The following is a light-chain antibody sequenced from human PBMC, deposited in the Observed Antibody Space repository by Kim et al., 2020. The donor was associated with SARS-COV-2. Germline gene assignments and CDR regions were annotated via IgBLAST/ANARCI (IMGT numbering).Light chain of an antibody. J-gene: IGKJ4*01. CDR1: QSIGTR. V-gene: IGKV3-11*01. Sequence: DIVLTQSPATLSLSPGERATLSCRTSQSIGTRLAWYQQKPGQTPRLLIYDASNRATGIPARFSGSGSGTDFTLTIASLEPEDFAVYYCQLRTDWLTFGGGTKVDIK. CDR3: QLRTDWLT. CDR2: DAS.